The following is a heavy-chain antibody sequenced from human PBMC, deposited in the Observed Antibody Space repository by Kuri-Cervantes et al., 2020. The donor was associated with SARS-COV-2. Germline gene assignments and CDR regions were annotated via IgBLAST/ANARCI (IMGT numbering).Heavy chain of an antibody. CDR2: INHSGST. D-gene: IGHD6-19*01. Sequence: GSLRLSCTVSGGSISSSSYYWGWIRQPPGKGLEWIGEINHSGSTNYNPTLKSRVTISVDTSKNQFSLKLSSVTAADTAVYYCARDIAVASGYYFDYWGQGTLVTVSS. CDR3: ARDIAVASGYYFDY. V-gene: IGHV4-39*07. J-gene: IGHJ4*02. CDR1: GGSISSSSYY.